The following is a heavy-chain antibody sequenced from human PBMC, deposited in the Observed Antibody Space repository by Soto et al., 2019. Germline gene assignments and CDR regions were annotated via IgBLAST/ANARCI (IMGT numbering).Heavy chain of an antibody. CDR2: IYFSGST. CDR1: GGCMKGYY. J-gene: IGHJ4*02. D-gene: IGHD6-13*01. CDR3: ARSVATPGTNIDF. Sequence: PSDTLALTCAVCGGCMKGYYWSGIRQTPGQGLEWLGFIYFSGSTRYNPSLMSRLTISLDKSKRQFSMSLSSVTAADTAVYYCARSVATPGTNIDFWGQGTLVTVSS. V-gene: IGHV4-59*07.